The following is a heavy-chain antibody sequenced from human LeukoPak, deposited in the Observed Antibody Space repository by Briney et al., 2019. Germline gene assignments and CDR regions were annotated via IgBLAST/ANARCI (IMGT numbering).Heavy chain of an antibody. Sequence: GGSLRLSCAASGFTFSSYSMNWVRQAPGKGLGWVSSISSSSSYIYYADSGKGRFTISRDNAKNSLYLQMNSLRAEDTAVYYCASASSSTSTDYWGQGTLVTVSS. V-gene: IGHV3-21*01. CDR1: GFTFSSYS. J-gene: IGHJ4*02. CDR3: ASASSSTSTDY. D-gene: IGHD2-2*01. CDR2: ISSSSSYI.